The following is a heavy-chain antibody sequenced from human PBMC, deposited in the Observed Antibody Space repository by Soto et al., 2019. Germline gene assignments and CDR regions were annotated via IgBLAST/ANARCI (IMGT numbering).Heavy chain of an antibody. D-gene: IGHD3-22*01. CDR2: IGGSGIT. V-gene: IGHV3-23*01. CDR3: ARNSGYDYYDSTGIEN. CDR1: GFSFSGYA. J-gene: IGHJ4*02. Sequence: GGSLRLSCAASGFSFSGYAMTWARRAPGKGLEWVSAIGGSGITYYADSVKGRITISRDNSRNTVYLQMNSLRAEDTAVYYCARNSGYDYYDSTGIENWGQGTQVTVSS.